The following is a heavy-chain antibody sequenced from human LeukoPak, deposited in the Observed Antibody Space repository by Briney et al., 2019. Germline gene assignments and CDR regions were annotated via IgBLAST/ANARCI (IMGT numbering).Heavy chain of an antibody. CDR3: ARDVLLWFGELSAPYYYGMDV. CDR1: GFTFSSYA. D-gene: IGHD3-10*01. V-gene: IGHV3-23*01. Sequence: PGGSLRLSCAASGFTFSSYAMSWVRQAPGKGLEWVSAISGSGGSTYYADSVKGRFTISRDNSKNTLYLQMNSLRAEDTAVYYCARDVLLWFGELSAPYYYGMDVWGQGTTVTVSS. CDR2: ISGSGGST. J-gene: IGHJ6*02.